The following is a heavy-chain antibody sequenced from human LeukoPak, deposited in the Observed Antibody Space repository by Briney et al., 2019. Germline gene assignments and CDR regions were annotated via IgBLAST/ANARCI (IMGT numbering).Heavy chain of an antibody. CDR3: ARVVPGVTGGDY. J-gene: IGHJ4*02. Sequence: GGSLRLSCAASGFSFSNYYMIWVRQAPGKGLECISYITPSSDTIHYADSVKGRFAVSRDNAKNLLYLQMNSLRVEDTALYYCARVVPGVTGGDYWGRGTLVSVSS. D-gene: IGHD3-3*01. CDR1: GFSFSNYY. CDR2: ITPSSDTI. V-gene: IGHV3-48*01.